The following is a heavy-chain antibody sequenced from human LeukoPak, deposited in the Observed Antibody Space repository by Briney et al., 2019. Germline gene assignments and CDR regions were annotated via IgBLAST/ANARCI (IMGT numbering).Heavy chain of an antibody. D-gene: IGHD1-1*01. V-gene: IGHV4-34*01. CDR1: GGSFSGYY. Sequence: SETLSLTCAVYGGSFSGYYWSWIRQPPGKGLEWIGEINHSGSTNYNPSLKSRVTISVDTSKNQFSLKLSSVTAADTAVYYCASPGTTGTTFDYWGQGTLVTVSP. CDR3: ASPGTTGTTFDY. J-gene: IGHJ4*02. CDR2: INHSGST.